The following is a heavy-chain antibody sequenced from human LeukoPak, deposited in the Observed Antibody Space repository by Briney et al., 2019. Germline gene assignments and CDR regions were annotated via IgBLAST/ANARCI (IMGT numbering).Heavy chain of an antibody. J-gene: IGHJ4*02. CDR2: ISAYNGNT. D-gene: IGHD2-2*01. Sequence: ASVKVSCKASGYTFTGYGISWVRQAPGQGLEWMGWISAYNGNTNYAQKPQGRVTMTTDTSTSTAYMELRSLRSDDTAVYYCARLDCSSTSCYFRFSFDYWGQGTLVTVSS. CDR1: GYTFTGYG. CDR3: ARLDCSSTSCYFRFSFDY. V-gene: IGHV1-18*01.